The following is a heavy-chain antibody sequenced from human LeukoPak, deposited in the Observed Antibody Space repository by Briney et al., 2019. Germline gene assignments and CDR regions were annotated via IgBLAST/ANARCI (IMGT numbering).Heavy chain of an antibody. D-gene: IGHD2-2*01. CDR1: GFTFSSYR. V-gene: IGHV3-21*01. CDR2: ISSSSSYI. Sequence: GGSLRLSCAAPGFTFSSYRMNWVRQAPGKGLEWVSSISSSSSYIYYADSVKGRFTISRDNAKNSLYLQMNSLRAEDTAVYYCARDKVYCSSTSCYQGYYYMDVWGKGTTVTVSS. J-gene: IGHJ6*03. CDR3: ARDKVYCSSTSCYQGYYYMDV.